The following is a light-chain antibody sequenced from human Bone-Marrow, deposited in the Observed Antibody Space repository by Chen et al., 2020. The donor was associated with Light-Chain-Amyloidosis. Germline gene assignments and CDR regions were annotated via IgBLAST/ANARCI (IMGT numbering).Light chain of an antibody. CDR1: NIGSTS. CDR3: QVWDGGSDRPV. V-gene: IGLV3-21*02. CDR2: DDS. Sequence: SYVLTQPSSVSVAPGQTATIACGGNNIGSTSVHWYQQTPGQAPLLVVYDDSDRPSGIPERLSGANAGNTATLTISRVEAGDGADEDCQVWDGGSDRPVFGGGTKLTVL. J-gene: IGLJ3*02.